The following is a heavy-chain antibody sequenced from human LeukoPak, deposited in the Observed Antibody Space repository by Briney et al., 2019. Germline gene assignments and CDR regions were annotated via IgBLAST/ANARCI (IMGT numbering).Heavy chain of an antibody. V-gene: IGHV1-2*02. Sequence: GASVKVSCKASGYTFTGYYMHWVRQAPGQGLEWMGWTNPNSGGTNYAQKFQGRVTMTRDTSISTAYMELSRLRSDDTAVYYCARDRGIRDVVVVAATLTNWGQGTLVTVSS. J-gene: IGHJ4*02. CDR3: ARDRGIRDVVVVAATLTN. CDR2: TNPNSGGT. CDR1: GYTFTGYY. D-gene: IGHD2-15*01.